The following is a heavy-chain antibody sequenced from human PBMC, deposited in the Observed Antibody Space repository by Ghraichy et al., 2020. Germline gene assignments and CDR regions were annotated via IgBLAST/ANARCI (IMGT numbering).Heavy chain of an antibody. V-gene: IGHV4-39*01. CDR3: VRHRALSKPGIAGIRRRSYYHMDV. J-gene: IGHJ6*03. D-gene: IGHD1-20*01. Sequence: SETLSLTCTVSGGSISSSSYYWGWIRQPPGKGLEWIGSIYSSGSLDTRVTISVDTSKTQFSLNLTSVTAADTAVYYCVRHRALSKPGIAGIRRRSYYHMDVWGKGTTVTVSS. CDR1: GGSISSSSYY. CDR2: IYSSGS.